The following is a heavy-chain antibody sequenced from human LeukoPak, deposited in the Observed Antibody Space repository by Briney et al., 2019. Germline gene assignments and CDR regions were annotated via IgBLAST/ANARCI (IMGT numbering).Heavy chain of an antibody. D-gene: IGHD2-15*01. J-gene: IGHJ4*02. CDR2: YSGDT. CDR1: GGSFSSSGFY. V-gene: IGHV4-39*01. Sequence: AETLSLTCGVSGGSFSSSGFYWGWIRPPPGKGLEWIGSYSGDTYYNPSLKSRVTISVDTSKNQLSLKLRSVTAADTSVYYCTRPRAFEYGRCWSFDYCGQGTLVTVSS. CDR3: TRPRAFEYGRCWSFDY.